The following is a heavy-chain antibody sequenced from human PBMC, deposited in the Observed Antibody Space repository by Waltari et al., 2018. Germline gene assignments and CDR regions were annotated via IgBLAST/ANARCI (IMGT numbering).Heavy chain of an antibody. V-gene: IGHV1-2*02. CDR2: INTNNGAT. CDR1: GYTFTVYY. J-gene: IGHJ4*02. D-gene: IGHD7-27*01. CDR3: ARDRWGESHGYGY. Sequence: QVQLVQSGVEVKKPGASVRVSCKASGYTFTVYYLHWIRQAPGQGPEWMGWINTNNGATHYAQKFQGRVTMTRDTSINTAYLEVTSDDTAVYFCARDRWGESHGYGYWGRGTLVTVSS.